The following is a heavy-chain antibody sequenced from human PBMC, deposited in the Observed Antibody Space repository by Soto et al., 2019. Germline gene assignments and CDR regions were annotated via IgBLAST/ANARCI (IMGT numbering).Heavy chain of an antibody. CDR2: ISSSSSYT. CDR3: AKGTYYDILTGYYKSGLYFDY. CDR1: GFTFSDYY. V-gene: IGHV3-11*06. J-gene: IGHJ4*02. D-gene: IGHD3-9*01. Sequence: GGSLRLSCAASGFTFSDYYMSWIRQAPGKGLEWVSYISSSSSYTNNADSVKGRFTISRDNAKNSLYLQMNSLRAEDTAVYYCAKGTYYDILTGYYKSGLYFDYWGQGTLVT.